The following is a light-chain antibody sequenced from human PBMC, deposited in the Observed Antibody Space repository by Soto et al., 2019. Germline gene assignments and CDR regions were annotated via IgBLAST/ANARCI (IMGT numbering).Light chain of an antibody. Sequence: QSALTQPASVSGSPGQSITISCTGTSSDVGGYNYVSWYQQHPGKAPKLMIYEVSNRPSGVSNRFSGSKSGNTASLTISGLQAEDEADYYCSSYTSSSKVFGGGTPLTVL. CDR2: EVS. CDR1: SSDVGGYNY. CDR3: SSYTSSSKV. J-gene: IGLJ2*01. V-gene: IGLV2-14*01.